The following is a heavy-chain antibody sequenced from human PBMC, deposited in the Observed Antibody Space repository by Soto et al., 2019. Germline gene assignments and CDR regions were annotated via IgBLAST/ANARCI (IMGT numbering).Heavy chain of an antibody. V-gene: IGHV1-2*02. CDR3: ARDRSMWSEGGDY. J-gene: IGHJ4*02. CDR2: INTDNGGT. CDR1: GYTFTGYY. D-gene: IGHD2-21*01. Sequence: GASVKVSCKASGYTFTGYYMHWVRQAPGQGLEWMGWINTDNGGTKYAKKFQGRVVITRDTSANTAYLELGSLTSEDTAVFYCARDRSMWSEGGDYWAQGTLVPVSS.